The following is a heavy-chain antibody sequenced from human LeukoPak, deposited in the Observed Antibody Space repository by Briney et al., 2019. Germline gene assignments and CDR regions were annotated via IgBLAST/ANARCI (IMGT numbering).Heavy chain of an antibody. CDR3: ARATSSNPTSHPQRIDY. D-gene: IGHD4-11*01. V-gene: IGHV4-59*06. Sequence: PSETLSLTCTVSGVSISSYYWSWIRQPPGKGLEWIGYIYYSGSTYYNPSLKSRVTISVDTSKNQFSLKLSSVTAADTAVYYCARATSSNPTSHPQRIDYWGQGTLVTVSS. CDR2: IYYSGST. CDR1: GVSISSYY. J-gene: IGHJ4*02.